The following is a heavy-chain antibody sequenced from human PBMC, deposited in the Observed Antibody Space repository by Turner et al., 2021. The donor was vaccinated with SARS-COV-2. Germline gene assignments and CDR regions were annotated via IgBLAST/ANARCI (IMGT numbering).Heavy chain of an antibody. Sequence: QVQLVESGGGGVQPRRSLRLSCAASGFTFSSYGMHWVRQPPGKGLEGVAVIWYDGSNNYYPDSVKGRFTISRDNSKNTLYLQMNSLRAEDTAVYYCARDQLGVEATGFDHWGQGTLVTVSS. V-gene: IGHV3-33*01. J-gene: IGHJ5*02. CDR3: ARDQLGVEATGFDH. CDR2: IWYDGSNN. D-gene: IGHD2-8*01. CDR1: GFTFSSYG.